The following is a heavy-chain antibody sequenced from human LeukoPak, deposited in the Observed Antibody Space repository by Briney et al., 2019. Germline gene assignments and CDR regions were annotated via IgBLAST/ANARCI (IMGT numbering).Heavy chain of an antibody. CDR2: INQDGTEK. CDR1: GFTFTTYW. CDR3: ARARGSSGYD. D-gene: IGHD3-22*01. V-gene: IGHV3-7*01. Sequence: GGSLRLSCAASGFTFTTYWMSWVRQLPGKGLEWVANINQDGTEKYYVDSVKGRFTISRDNAKNSLYLQMNSLRAEDTAVYYCARARGSSGYDWGQGTLVTVSS. J-gene: IGHJ4*02.